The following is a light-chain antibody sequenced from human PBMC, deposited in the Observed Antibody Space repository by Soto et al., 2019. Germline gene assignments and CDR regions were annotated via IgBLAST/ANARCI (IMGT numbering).Light chain of an antibody. Sequence: QSALTQPASVSGSPGQSITISCTGTSSDVGSYNLDSWYQQHPGKAPKLMIYEGSKRPSGVSNRFSGSKSGNTASLTISGLQAEEEADYYSCSYAGSSTAPYVFGTGTKLTVL. V-gene: IGLV2-23*01. CDR1: SSDVGSYNL. CDR3: CSYAGSSTAPYV. CDR2: EGS. J-gene: IGLJ1*01.